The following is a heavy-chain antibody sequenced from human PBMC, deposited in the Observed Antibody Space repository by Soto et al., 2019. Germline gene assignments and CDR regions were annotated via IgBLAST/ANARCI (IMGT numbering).Heavy chain of an antibody. CDR1: GFTFSGSW. V-gene: IGHV3-74*01. J-gene: IGHJ4*02. D-gene: IGHD3-3*01. CDR2: INGDGSGT. Sequence: EVQLVESGGGLVQPGGSLRLSCAASGFTFSGSWMHWVRQAPGKGLVWVSRINGDGSGTSYADFVKGRFTISRDDAKNTLFLQMNGLRAEDTAVYYCARGIFGSAPVTDYWGQGTLVTVSS. CDR3: ARGIFGSAPVTDY.